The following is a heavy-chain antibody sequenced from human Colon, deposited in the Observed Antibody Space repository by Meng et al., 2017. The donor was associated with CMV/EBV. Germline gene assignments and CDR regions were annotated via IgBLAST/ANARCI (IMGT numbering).Heavy chain of an antibody. D-gene: IGHD2-21*01. CDR1: GFTFSSYA. J-gene: IGHJ4*02. CDR3: AKSTVGDYSYFDS. Sequence: GESLKISCAASGFTFSSYAMSWVRQAPGKGLEWVSAISGSGGSTYSADSVQGRFTVSRDNSKNTLYLQMNSLRAEDTAVYYCAKSTVGDYSYFDSWGQGTLVTVSS. CDR2: ISGSGGST. V-gene: IGHV3-23*01.